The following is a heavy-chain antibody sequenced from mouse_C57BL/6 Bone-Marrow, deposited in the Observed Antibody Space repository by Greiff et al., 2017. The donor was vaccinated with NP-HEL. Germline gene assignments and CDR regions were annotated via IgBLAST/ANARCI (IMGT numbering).Heavy chain of an antibody. J-gene: IGHJ1*03. D-gene: IGHD1-1*01. V-gene: IGHV1-53*01. CDR1: GYTFTSYW. CDR2: INPSNGGT. CDR3: ASRGYYGSSYLWYFDV. Sequence: VQLQQPGTELVKPGASVKLSCKASGYTFTSYWMHWVKQRPGQGLEWIGNINPSNGGTNYNEKFKSKATLTVDKSSSTAYMQLSSLTSEDSAVYYCASRGYYGSSYLWYFDVWGTGTTVTVSS.